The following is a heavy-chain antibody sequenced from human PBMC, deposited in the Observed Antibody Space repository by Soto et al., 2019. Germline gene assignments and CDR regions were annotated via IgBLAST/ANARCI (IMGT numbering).Heavy chain of an antibody. CDR3: ARARLVRYLAWLSRYYFDY. V-gene: IGHV4-34*01. CDR2: INHSGST. D-gene: IGHD3-9*01. CDR1: GGSFSGYY. J-gene: IGHJ4*02. Sequence: SETLSLTCAVYGGSFSGYYWSWIRQPPGKGLEWIGEINHSGSTNYNPSLKSRVTLSVDTSKNQFSLRLSSVTAADTAVYYCARARLVRYLAWLSRYYFDYWGQGTLVTVSS.